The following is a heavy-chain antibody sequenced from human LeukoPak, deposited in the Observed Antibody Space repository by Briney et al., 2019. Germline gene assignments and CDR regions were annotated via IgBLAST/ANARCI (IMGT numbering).Heavy chain of an antibody. CDR2: INSDGSST. CDR1: GFTFSSYW. CDR3: ATWSIAVATNFPDY. D-gene: IGHD6-19*01. V-gene: IGHV3-74*01. Sequence: GGSLRLSCAASGFTFSSYWMHWVRHAPGKGLVWVSRINSDGSSTSYADSVKGRFTISRDNAKNTLYLQMSSLRAEDTAVYYCATWSIAVATNFPDYWGQGTLVTVSS. J-gene: IGHJ4*02.